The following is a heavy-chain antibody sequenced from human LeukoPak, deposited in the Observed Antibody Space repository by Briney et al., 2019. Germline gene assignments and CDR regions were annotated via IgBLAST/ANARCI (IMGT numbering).Heavy chain of an antibody. CDR2: IYYSGST. V-gene: IGHV4-59*01. CDR3: ARRDSDLDDY. CDR1: GGSISSYY. J-gene: IGHJ4*02. Sequence: SETLSLICTVSGGSISSYYWSWIRQPPGKGLEWIGDIYYSGSTNYNPSLKSRVTISVDTSKNQFSLKLSSVTAADTAVYYCARRDSDLDDYWGQGTLVTVSS. D-gene: IGHD5-24*01.